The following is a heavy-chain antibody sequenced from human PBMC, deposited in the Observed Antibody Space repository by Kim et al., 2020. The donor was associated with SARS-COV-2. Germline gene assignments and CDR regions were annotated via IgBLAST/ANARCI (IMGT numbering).Heavy chain of an antibody. CDR2: IYPGDSDT. Sequence: GESLKISCKGSGYSFTSYWIGWVRQMPGKGLEWMGIIYPGDSDTRYSPSFQGQVTISADKSISTAYLQWSSLKASDTAMYYCARSGPLRSYYYGMDVWGQGTTVTVSS. CDR3: ARSGPLRSYYYGMDV. J-gene: IGHJ6*02. V-gene: IGHV5-51*01. CDR1: GYSFTSYW. D-gene: IGHD4-17*01.